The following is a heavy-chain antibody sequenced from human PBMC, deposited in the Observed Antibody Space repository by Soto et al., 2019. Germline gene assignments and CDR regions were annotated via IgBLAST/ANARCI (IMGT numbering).Heavy chain of an antibody. CDR2: INSAGSST. D-gene: IGHD2-15*01. CDR1: GFTFSSYW. V-gene: IGHV3-74*01. J-gene: IGHJ4*02. CDR3: VRTSLVVAAATREDY. Sequence: EVQLVESGGGLVQPGGSLRLSGAASGFTFSSYWMHWVRQAPGTGLVWVSRINSAGSSTSYADPVKGRFTISRDNAKNTLYPQMNSLRAEATAVYYCVRTSLVVAAATREDYWGQGTLVTVSS.